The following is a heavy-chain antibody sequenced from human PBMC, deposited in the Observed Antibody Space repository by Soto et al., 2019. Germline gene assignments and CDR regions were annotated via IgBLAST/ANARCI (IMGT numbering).Heavy chain of an antibody. CDR3: ARDPVGPAWFDP. D-gene: IGHD1-26*01. J-gene: IGHJ5*02. Sequence: GASVKVSCKASGYTFTGYYMHWVRQAPGQGLEWMGWINPNSGGTNYAQKLQGRVTMTTDTSTSTAYMELRSLRSDDTAVYYCARDPVGPAWFDPWGQGTLVTVSS. CDR1: GYTFTGYY. V-gene: IGHV1-2*02. CDR2: INPNSGGT.